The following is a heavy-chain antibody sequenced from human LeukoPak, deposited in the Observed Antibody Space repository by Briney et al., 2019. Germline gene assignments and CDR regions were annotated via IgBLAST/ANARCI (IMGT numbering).Heavy chain of an antibody. Sequence: GGSLRLSCAVSGFTFSSYSMTWVRQAPGKGLEWVSFISGSSTYINYADAVKGRFTISRDNAKNSLYLQMNSLRAEDTAVYYCARDRPYDYWGQGTLVTVSS. J-gene: IGHJ4*02. CDR1: GFTFSSYS. V-gene: IGHV3-21*01. CDR3: ARDRPYDY. CDR2: ISGSSTYI.